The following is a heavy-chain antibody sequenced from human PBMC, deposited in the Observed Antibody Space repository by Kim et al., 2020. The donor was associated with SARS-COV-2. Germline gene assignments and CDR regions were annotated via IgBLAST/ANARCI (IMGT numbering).Heavy chain of an antibody. D-gene: IGHD3-22*01. V-gene: IGHV3-11*05. CDR3: ARGDYYDNSDYFADVFDI. J-gene: IGHJ3*02. Sequence: KGRFTMSRDNAKKSLYLQMNSLRVEDTAVYYCARGDYYDNSDYFADVFDIWGQGTTVTVS.